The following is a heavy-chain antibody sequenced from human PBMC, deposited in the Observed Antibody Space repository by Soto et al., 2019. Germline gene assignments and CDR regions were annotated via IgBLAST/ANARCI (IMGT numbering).Heavy chain of an antibody. Sequence: SETLSLTCTVSGGSISSYYWSWIRQPPGKGLEWIGYIYYSGSTNYNPSLKSRVTISVDTSKNQFSLKLSSVTAADTAVYYCVSSWYGAFDSWGQGTMVTVSS. J-gene: IGHJ3*02. CDR2: IYYSGST. CDR3: VSSWYGAFDS. D-gene: IGHD6-13*01. V-gene: IGHV4-59*01. CDR1: GGSISSYY.